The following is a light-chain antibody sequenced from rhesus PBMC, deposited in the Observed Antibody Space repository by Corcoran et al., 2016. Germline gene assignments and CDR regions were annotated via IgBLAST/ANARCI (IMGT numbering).Light chain of an antibody. V-gene: IGKV1-22*01. CDR1: QSISSW. CDR2: EAS. Sequence: DIQMTQSPSSLSASVGDTATITCRASQSISSWLTWYQQNPGKALKLLIYEASTLQSGVPSRFSGSGSGTDFTLTSSSLQPEDFATYYCLQYTSSPLTFGGGTKVELK. J-gene: IGKJ4*01. CDR3: LQYTSSPLT.